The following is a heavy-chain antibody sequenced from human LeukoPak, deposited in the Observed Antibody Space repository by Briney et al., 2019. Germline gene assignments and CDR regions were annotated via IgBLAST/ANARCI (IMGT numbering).Heavy chain of an antibody. CDR3: ARLPKYSRPLDY. V-gene: IGHV1-18*01. J-gene: IGHJ4*02. Sequence: GASVKVSCKASGYTFTSYGISWVRQAPGQGLEWMGWISAYNGNTNYAQKLQGRVTMSRDTSISTAYMELSSLRSEDTAVYYCARLPKYSRPLDYWGQGTLVTASS. D-gene: IGHD6-6*01. CDR2: ISAYNGNT. CDR1: GYTFTSYG.